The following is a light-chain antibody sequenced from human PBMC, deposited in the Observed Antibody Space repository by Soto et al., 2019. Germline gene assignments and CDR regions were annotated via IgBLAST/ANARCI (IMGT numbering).Light chain of an antibody. Sequence: EIVLTQSPGTLSLSPGERATLXWRASQTVSSSYLAWYQQKPGQAPRLLIYGASSRATGIPDRFSGSGSGTDATLTINRLEPEDFAVYYCQQYGSSPTFGGGTKVDIK. CDR2: GAS. V-gene: IGKV3-20*01. CDR1: QTVSSSY. J-gene: IGKJ4*01. CDR3: QQYGSSPT.